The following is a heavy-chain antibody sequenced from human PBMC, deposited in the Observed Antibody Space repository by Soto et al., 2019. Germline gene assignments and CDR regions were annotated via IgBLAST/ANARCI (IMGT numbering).Heavy chain of an antibody. CDR2: IRGFSPYT. CDR1: GFTFRTYT. J-gene: IGHJ6*02. CDR3: ARDRGYDAHDYYYNDMDV. Sequence: GGSLRLSCISSGFTFRTYTMNWVRQAPGNGLEWVSGIRGFSPYTFYAESVKCLFSISRDNANNSLYLQMNSLRAEDTAVYYCARDRGYDAHDYYYNDMDVWGQGTTVTVSS. D-gene: IGHD3-10*01. V-gene: IGHV3-21*01.